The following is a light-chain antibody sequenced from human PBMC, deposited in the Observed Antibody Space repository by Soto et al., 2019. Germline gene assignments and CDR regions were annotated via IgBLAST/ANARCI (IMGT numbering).Light chain of an antibody. V-gene: IGKV3-20*01. CDR1: QGVTSNY. Sequence: EIVLTQSPGTLSLSLGEIATLSCRASQGVTSNYLAWYQQKPGQAPSLVIYGAYSRAAGVPDRFSGRGSGTDFTLTVSRLEPEDFAVYYCQQYSTSVRTFGQGTKVEV. CDR3: QQYSTSVRT. J-gene: IGKJ1*01. CDR2: GAY.